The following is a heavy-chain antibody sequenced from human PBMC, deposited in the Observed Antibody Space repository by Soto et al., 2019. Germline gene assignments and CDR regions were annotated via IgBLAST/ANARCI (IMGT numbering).Heavy chain of an antibody. V-gene: IGHV3-33*01. Sequence: GGSLRLSCAASGFTFSSFGMHWVRQPPGEGLEWVAVIWLDGSIQYYADSVKGRFTISRDNSKNTLYLQMNSLRAEDTAVYYCARDPEVHTAIDYWGQGTLVTVSS. D-gene: IGHD5-18*01. J-gene: IGHJ4*02. CDR1: GFTFSSFG. CDR3: ARDPEVHTAIDY. CDR2: IWLDGSIQ.